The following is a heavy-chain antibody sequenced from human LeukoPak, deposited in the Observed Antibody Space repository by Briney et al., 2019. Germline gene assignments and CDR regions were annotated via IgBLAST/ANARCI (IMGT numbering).Heavy chain of an antibody. J-gene: IGHJ4*02. CDR2: ISGSGGST. CDR1: GFTFSSYA. CDR3: AKAEGYCSGGSCYPFFDY. V-gene: IGHV3-23*01. Sequence: GGSLRLSCAASGFTFSSYAMSWVRQAPGKGLEWVSAISGSGGSTYYADSVKGRFTISRDNSRNTLYLQMNSLRAEDTAVYYCAKAEGYCSGGSCYPFFDYWGQGTLVTVSS. D-gene: IGHD2-15*01.